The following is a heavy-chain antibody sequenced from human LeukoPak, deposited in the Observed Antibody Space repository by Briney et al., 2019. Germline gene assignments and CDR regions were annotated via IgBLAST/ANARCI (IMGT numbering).Heavy chain of an antibody. D-gene: IGHD3-10*01. CDR3: AKGLWFGELTPVPFDY. CDR2: ISGSGGST. J-gene: IGHJ4*02. CDR1: GFTFSSYA. V-gene: IGHV3-23*01. Sequence: GGSLRLSCAASGFTFSSYAMSWVRQAPGKGLEWVSAISGSGGSTHYADSVKGRCTISRDNSKNTLYLQMNSLRAEDTAVYYCAKGLWFGELTPVPFDYWGQGTLVTVSS.